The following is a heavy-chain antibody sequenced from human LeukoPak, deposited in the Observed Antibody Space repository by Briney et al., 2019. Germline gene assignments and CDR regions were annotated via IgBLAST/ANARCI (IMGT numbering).Heavy chain of an antibody. D-gene: IGHD1-26*01. CDR1: GGSFSGYY. CDR3: ARHSGGTYYVNFDP. V-gene: IGHV4-34*01. J-gene: IGHJ5*02. CDR2: INHSGST. Sequence: PSETLSLTCAVYGGSFSGYYWSWIRQPPGKGLEWIGEINHSGSTNYNPSLKSRVTISVDTSKNQFSLKLSSVTAADTAVYYCARHSGGTYYVNFDPWGQGTLVAVSS.